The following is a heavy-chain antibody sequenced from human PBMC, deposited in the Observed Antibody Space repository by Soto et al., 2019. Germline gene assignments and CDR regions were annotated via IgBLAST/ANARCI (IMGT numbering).Heavy chain of an antibody. CDR1: GFTFTSSA. J-gene: IGHJ6*02. Sequence: QMQLVQSGPEVKKPGTSVKVSCKASGFTFTSSAMQWVRQARGQRLEWIGWIVVGSGNTNYAQNFQERVTITSDMSTGTAYMELSSLRAEDTAVYYCAAESERNDIFGRDVWGQGTTVTVSS. V-gene: IGHV1-58*02. CDR2: IVVGSGNT. CDR3: AAESERNDIFGRDV. D-gene: IGHD3-9*01.